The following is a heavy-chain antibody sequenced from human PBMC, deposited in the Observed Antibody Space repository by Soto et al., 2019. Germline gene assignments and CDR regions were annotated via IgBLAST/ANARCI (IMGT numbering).Heavy chain of an antibody. D-gene: IGHD3-3*01. CDR2: ISPYNDYT. Sequence: ASVKVSCKASGYTFIRYGITWVRQAPGQGLEWMGWISPYNDYTIYAQKLQGRVTMTTDTSTSTAYMELRSLRSDDTAVYYCARGPAFWSGYYFDPWGQGTLVTVSS. V-gene: IGHV1-18*01. CDR3: ARGPAFWSGYYFDP. CDR1: GYTFIRYG. J-gene: IGHJ5*02.